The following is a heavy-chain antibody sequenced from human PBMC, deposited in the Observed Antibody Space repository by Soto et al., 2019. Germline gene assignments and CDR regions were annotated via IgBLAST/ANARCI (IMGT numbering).Heavy chain of an antibody. CDR2: ISYDGSNK. J-gene: IGHJ4*02. D-gene: IGHD2-21*01. V-gene: IGHV3-30*18. Sequence: QVQLVESGGGVVQPGRSLRLSCAASGFTFSSYGMHWVRQAPGKGLEWVAVISYDGSNKYYADSVKGRFTISRDNSKNTLYLQMNSLRAEDTDVYFCAKGRWMANSLAYCGGDCNDYWGQGTLVTVSS. CDR1: GFTFSSYG. CDR3: AKGRWMANSLAYCGGDCNDY.